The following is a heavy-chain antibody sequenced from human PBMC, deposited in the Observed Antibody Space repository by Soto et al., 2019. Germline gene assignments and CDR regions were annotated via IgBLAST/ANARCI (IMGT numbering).Heavy chain of an antibody. V-gene: IGHV4-59*01. CDR3: ARDENDDSGNWFDP. Sequence: SETLSLTCTVSGGSISSYYWSWIRQPPGKGLEWIGYIYYSGSTNYNPSLKSRVTISVDTSKNQFSLKLSSVTAADTAVYYCARDENDDSGNWFDPWGQGTLVTVSS. CDR2: IYYSGST. CDR1: GGSISSYY. D-gene: IGHD3-10*01. J-gene: IGHJ5*02.